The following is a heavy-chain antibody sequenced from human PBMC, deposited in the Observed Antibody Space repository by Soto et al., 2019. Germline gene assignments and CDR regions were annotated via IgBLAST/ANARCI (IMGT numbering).Heavy chain of an antibody. D-gene: IGHD2-15*01. Sequence: SETLSLTCTVSGGSVSSGSYYWSWIRQPPGKGLEWIGYIYYSGSTNYNPSLKSRVTISVDTSKNQFSLKLSSVTAADTAVYYCARGYCSGGSCYIDIWGQGTMVTVPS. CDR2: IYYSGST. CDR1: GGSVSSGSYY. V-gene: IGHV4-61*01. CDR3: ARGYCSGGSCYIDI. J-gene: IGHJ3*02.